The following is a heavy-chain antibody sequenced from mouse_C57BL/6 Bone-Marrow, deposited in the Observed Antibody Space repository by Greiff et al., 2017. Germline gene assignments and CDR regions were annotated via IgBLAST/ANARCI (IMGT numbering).Heavy chain of an antibody. Sequence: QVQLMESGAELVRPGASVKLSCKASGYTFTDYYINWVKQRPGQGLEWIARIYPGSGNTYYNEKFKGKATLTAEKSSSTAYMQLSSLTSEDSAVYFCARSRAYYSNYFDYWGQGTTLTVSS. V-gene: IGHV1-76*01. J-gene: IGHJ2*01. CDR3: ARSRAYYSNYFDY. CDR1: GYTFTDYY. CDR2: IYPGSGNT. D-gene: IGHD2-5*01.